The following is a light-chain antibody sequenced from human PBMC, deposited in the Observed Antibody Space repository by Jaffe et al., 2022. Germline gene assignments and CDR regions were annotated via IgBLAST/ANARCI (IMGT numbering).Light chain of an antibody. CDR1: QSVSSW. CDR2: KAS. V-gene: IGKV1-5*03. CDR3: QQYTSYSVT. Sequence: DIQMTQSPSTLSASVGDRVTITCRASQSVSSWLAWYQQKPGKAPKLLIYKASSLESGVPSRFSGSGSGTEFTLTITSLQPDDFATYYCQQYTSYSVTFGQGTKVESK. J-gene: IGKJ1*01.